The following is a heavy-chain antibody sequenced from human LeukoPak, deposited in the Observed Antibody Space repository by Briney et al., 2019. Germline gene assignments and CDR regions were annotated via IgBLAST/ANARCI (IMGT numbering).Heavy chain of an antibody. J-gene: IGHJ3*02. CDR1: GGSISSSSYY. Sequence: SETLSLTCTVSGGSISSSSYYWGWIRQPPGKGLEWIGSIYYSGSTYYNPSLKSRVTISVDTSKNQFSLKLSSVTAADTAVYYCARVSGSQAFDIWGQGTMVTVSS. V-gene: IGHV4-39*01. CDR3: ARVSGSQAFDI. CDR2: IYYSGST. D-gene: IGHD1-26*01.